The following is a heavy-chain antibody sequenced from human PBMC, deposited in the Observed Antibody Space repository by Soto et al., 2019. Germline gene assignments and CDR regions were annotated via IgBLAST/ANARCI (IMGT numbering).Heavy chain of an antibody. J-gene: IGHJ4*02. CDR2: ISARGGRL. CDR1: GFSFSSYA. D-gene: IGHD5-12*01. CDR3: AKSSIEYSASVDN. V-gene: IGHV3-23*01. Sequence: EVQLLESGGGLVQPGGSLRLSCAASGFSFSSYAMVWVRQAPGKGLEWVSVISARGGRLYFADSVKGRFNISRDNSKNALSLEMNSLRAEDTATYFCAKSSIEYSASVDNWGQGTLVIVSS.